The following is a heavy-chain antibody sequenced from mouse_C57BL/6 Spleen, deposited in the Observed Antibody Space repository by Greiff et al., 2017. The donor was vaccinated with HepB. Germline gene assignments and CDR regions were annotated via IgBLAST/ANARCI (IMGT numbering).Heavy chain of an antibody. V-gene: IGHV1-4*01. CDR1: GYTFTSYT. CDR2: INPSSGYT. CDR3: ARSGNPFYYAMDY. Sequence: QVQLQQSGAELARPGASVKMSCKASGYTFTSYTMHWVKQRPGQGLEWIGYINPSSGYTKYNQKFKDKATLTADKSSSTAYMQLSSLTSEDSAVYYCARSGNPFYYAMDYWGQGTSVTVSS. D-gene: IGHD1-3*01. J-gene: IGHJ4*01.